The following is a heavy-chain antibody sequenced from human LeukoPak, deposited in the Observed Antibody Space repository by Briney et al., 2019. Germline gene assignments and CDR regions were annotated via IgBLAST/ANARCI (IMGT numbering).Heavy chain of an antibody. CDR3: TTDLWYSTGWYLNY. D-gene: IGHD6-19*01. Sequence: GGSLRLSCAASGFIFSSAWMTWVRQAPGKELEWVARIKSKTEGGTTDFAAPVKGRFTISRDDSKKMLYLQMSSLKTEGTAIYYCTTDLWYSTGWYLNYWGQGILVTVSS. V-gene: IGHV3-15*01. CDR1: GFIFSSAW. CDR2: IKSKTEGGTT. J-gene: IGHJ4*02.